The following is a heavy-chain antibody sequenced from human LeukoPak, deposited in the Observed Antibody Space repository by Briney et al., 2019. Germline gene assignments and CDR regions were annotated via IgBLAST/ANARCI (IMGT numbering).Heavy chain of an antibody. J-gene: IGHJ4*02. CDR1: GDTFIRYG. Sequence: ASVKVSCKASGDTFIRYGITWVRQAPGQGLEWMGWISTGDGNTNSGQKFQGRVTMTTDTSTGTAYMELRSLRSDDMAMYYCATANNWNYALGYWGQGTLVTVSS. CDR2: ISTGDGNT. CDR3: ATANNWNYALGY. V-gene: IGHV1-18*03. D-gene: IGHD1-7*01.